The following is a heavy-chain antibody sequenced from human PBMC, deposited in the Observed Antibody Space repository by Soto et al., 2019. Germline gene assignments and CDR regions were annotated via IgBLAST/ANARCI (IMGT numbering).Heavy chain of an antibody. D-gene: IGHD5-12*01. CDR1: GFTFSDYA. J-gene: IGHJ4*02. CDR3: AKGGRKWLVTSDFNY. V-gene: IGHV3-30*18. CDR2: VSHDGRNT. Sequence: VQLVESGGGVVQPGRSLRLSCAASGFTFSDYAMHWVRQAPGKGLEWVAVVSHDGRNTHYADSVKGRFNIYRDSSKNTVSLEMTSLRAEDTAVYYCAKGGRKWLVTSDFNYWGQGALVTVSS.